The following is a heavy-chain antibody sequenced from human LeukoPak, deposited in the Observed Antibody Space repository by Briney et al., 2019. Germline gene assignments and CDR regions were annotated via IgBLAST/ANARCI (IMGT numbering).Heavy chain of an antibody. CDR3: ARVGVEYCSSTSCPAFFDY. D-gene: IGHD2-2*01. Sequence: GGSLRLSCAASGFTFDDYGMSWVRQAPGKGLEWVSGINWNGRTTGYADSVKGRFTISRDNAKNSLYLQMNSLRAEDTALYYCARVGVEYCSSTSCPAFFDYWGQGTLVTVSS. V-gene: IGHV3-20*04. CDR2: INWNGRTT. CDR1: GFTFDDYG. J-gene: IGHJ4*02.